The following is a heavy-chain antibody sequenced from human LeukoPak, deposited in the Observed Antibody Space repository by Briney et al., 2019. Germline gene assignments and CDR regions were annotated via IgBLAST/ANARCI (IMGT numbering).Heavy chain of an antibody. V-gene: IGHV3-48*03. CDR3: ARASRASGAFDI. CDR2: ISSSGSTI. J-gene: IGHJ3*02. Sequence: PGGSLRLSCAASGFTFSSYEINWVRQAPGKGLEWVSFISSSGSTIYYADSVKGRFTISRDNAKNSLYLQMNSLRAEDTAVYYCARASRASGAFDIWGQGTMVTVSS. CDR1: GFTFSSYE.